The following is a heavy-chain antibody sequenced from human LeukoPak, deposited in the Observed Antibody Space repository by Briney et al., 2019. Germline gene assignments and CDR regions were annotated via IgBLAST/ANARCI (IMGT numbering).Heavy chain of an antibody. CDR2: INPNSGGT. D-gene: IGHD2-2*01. CDR1: GYTFTGYY. V-gene: IGHV1-2*02. CDR3: ARANALYCSSTSCLFDY. Sequence: ASVKVSCKASGYTFTGYYMHWVRQAPGQGLEWKAWINPNSGGTYYAQNFHDRITMTRDTSISTAYMELSRLRSGDTAIYYCARANALYCSSTSCLFDYWGQGTLVTVSS. J-gene: IGHJ4*02.